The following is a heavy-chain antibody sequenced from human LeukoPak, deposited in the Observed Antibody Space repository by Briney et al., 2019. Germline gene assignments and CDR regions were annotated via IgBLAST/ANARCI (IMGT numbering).Heavy chain of an antibody. J-gene: IGHJ4*02. V-gene: IGHV3-23*01. CDR2: IGSDFGT. CDR1: GFSFTHNA. D-gene: IGHD3-3*01. CDR3: AKDILGWSFDS. Sequence: GGSLRLSCEASGFSFTHNAMSWVRQAPGKGLEWVSGIGSDFGTHYADSVKGRFTISRDNSRNTMYLQMNSLRAEDTAVYYCAKDILGWSFDSWGQGITVTVSS.